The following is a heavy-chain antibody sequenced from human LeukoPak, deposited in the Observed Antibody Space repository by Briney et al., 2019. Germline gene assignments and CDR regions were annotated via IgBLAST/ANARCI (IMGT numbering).Heavy chain of an antibody. D-gene: IGHD6-6*01. CDR2: ISAYNGNT. V-gene: IGHV1-18*01. Sequence: ASVKVSCKASGYTFTSYGISWVRQAPGQGLEWMGWISAYNGNTNYAQKLQGRVTMTTDTSTSTAYMELRSLRSDDTAVYYCARSLYMDVAAHLYYYYYMDVWGKGTTVTVSS. CDR3: ARSLYMDVAAHLYYYYYMDV. CDR1: GYTFTSYG. J-gene: IGHJ6*03.